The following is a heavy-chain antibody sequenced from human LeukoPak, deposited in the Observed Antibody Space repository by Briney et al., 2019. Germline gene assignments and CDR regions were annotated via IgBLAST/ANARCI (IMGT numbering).Heavy chain of an antibody. D-gene: IGHD6-19*01. CDR3: ARVIYSGWQGELSD. CDR1: GFTFSGYW. CDR2: INSDGSTT. J-gene: IGHJ4*02. V-gene: IGHV3-74*01. Sequence: PGGSLRLSCAASGFTFSGYWMHWVRQAPGKGLVWVSRINSDGSTTSYADSVMGRFTISRDNAMSTLYLQMNSLRAEDTAVYYCARVIYSGWQGELSDWGQGTLVTVSS.